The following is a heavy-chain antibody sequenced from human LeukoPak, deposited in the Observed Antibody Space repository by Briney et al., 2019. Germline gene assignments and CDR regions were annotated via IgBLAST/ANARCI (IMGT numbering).Heavy chain of an antibody. V-gene: IGHV4-34*01. CDR3: ARGDSSSWYPGTVYYYGMDV. CDR2: INHSGST. CDR1: GGSFSGYY. J-gene: IGHJ6*02. D-gene: IGHD6-13*01. Sequence: PSETLSLTCAVYGGSFSGYYWSWIRQPPGKGLEWIGEINHSGSTNYNPSLKSRVTISVDTSKNQFSLKLSSVTAADTAVYYCARGDSSSWYPGTVYYYGMDVWGQGTTVTVSS.